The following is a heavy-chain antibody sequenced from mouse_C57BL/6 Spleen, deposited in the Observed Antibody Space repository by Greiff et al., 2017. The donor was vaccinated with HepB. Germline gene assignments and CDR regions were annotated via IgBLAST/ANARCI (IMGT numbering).Heavy chain of an antibody. V-gene: IGHV6-6*01. CDR2: IRNKANNHAT. D-gene: IGHD2-1*01. J-gene: IGHJ2*01. CDR3: TRHYGNYEGFDY. CDR1: GFTFSDAW. Sequence: EVQWVESGGGLVQPGGSMKLSCAASGFTFSDAWMDWVRQSPEKGLEWVAEIRNKANNHATYYAESVKGRFTISRDDSKSSVYLQMNSLRAEDTGIYYCTRHYGNYEGFDYWGQGTTLTVSS.